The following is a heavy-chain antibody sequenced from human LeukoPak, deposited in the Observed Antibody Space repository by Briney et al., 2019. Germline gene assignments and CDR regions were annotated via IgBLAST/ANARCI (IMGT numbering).Heavy chain of an antibody. Sequence: PGGSLRLSCAASGFTFSSYGMHWVRQAPGKGLEWVAVIWYNGSNKYYADPVKGRFTISRDNSKNTLYLQMNSLRAEDTAVYYCARGKVAGTGYYYYGMDVWGQGTTVTVSS. CDR2: IWYNGSNK. D-gene: IGHD6-19*01. V-gene: IGHV3-33*01. CDR3: ARGKVAGTGYYYYGMDV. CDR1: GFTFSSYG. J-gene: IGHJ6*02.